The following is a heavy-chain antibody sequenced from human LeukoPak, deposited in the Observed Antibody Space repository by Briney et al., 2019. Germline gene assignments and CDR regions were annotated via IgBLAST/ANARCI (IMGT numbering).Heavy chain of an antibody. CDR1: GFTFGDYA. J-gene: IGHJ6*02. V-gene: IGHV3-49*04. CDR2: IRSKAYGGTT. Sequence: GGSLRLSCTASGFTFGDYAMSWVRQAPGKGLEWVGFIRSKAYGGTTEYAASVKGRFTISRDDSKSIAYLQMNSLETEDTAVYYCTRSYDFWSGFTYYYYYGMDVWGQGTTVTVSS. D-gene: IGHD3-3*01. CDR3: TRSYDFWSGFTYYYYYGMDV.